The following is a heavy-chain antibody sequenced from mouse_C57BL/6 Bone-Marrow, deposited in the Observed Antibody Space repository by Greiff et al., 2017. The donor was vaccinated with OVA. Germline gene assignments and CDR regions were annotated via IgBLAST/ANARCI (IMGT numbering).Heavy chain of an antibody. CDR1: GYTFTDYE. J-gene: IGHJ4*01. D-gene: IGHD1-1*01. Sequence: VQLQQSGAELVRPGASVTLSCKASGYTFTDYEMHWVKQTPVHGLEWIGAIDPETGGTAYNQKFKGKAILTADKSSSTAYMELRSLTSEDSAVYYCARSRITTVNAMDYWGQGTSVTVSS. CDR2: IDPETGGT. CDR3: ARSRITTVNAMDY. V-gene: IGHV1-15*01.